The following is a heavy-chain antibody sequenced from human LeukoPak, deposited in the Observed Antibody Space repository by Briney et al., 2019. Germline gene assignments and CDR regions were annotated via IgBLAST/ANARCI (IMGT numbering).Heavy chain of an antibody. J-gene: IGHJ4*02. Sequence: GGSLRLSCAASGFTFDDYGMSWVRQAPGKGLEWVASISGSGGNTYSADSGKGRFTISRDISKNTLYLQMNSLRADDTALYYCAKHAYDFWSGYYTWGQGTLVTVSS. CDR1: GFTFDDYG. D-gene: IGHD3-3*01. CDR2: ISGSGGNT. CDR3: AKHAYDFWSGYYT. V-gene: IGHV3-23*01.